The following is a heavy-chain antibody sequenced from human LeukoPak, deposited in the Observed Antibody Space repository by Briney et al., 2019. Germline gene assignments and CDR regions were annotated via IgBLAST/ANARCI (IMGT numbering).Heavy chain of an antibody. V-gene: IGHV3-30*02. CDR2: IRYDGSNK. Sequence: GGSLRLSCAASGFSFSSYGMHWVRQAPGKGLEWVAFIRYDGSNKYYADSVKGRFTISRDDSKNTLYLQMNSLRAGDTAVYYCAKPHFDDWGQGTLVTVSS. CDR1: GFSFSSYG. CDR3: AKPHFDD. J-gene: IGHJ4*02.